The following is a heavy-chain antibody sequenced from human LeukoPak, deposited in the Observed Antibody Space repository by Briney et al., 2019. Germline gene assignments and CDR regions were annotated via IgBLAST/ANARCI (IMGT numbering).Heavy chain of an antibody. V-gene: IGHV3-33*01. CDR3: ARDHDFWSGYYIFGGGNWFDP. CDR2: IWYDGSNK. D-gene: IGHD3-3*01. J-gene: IGHJ5*02. CDR1: GFTFSSYG. Sequence: GGSLRLSCAASGFTFSSYGMHWVRQAPGKGLEWVAVIWYDGSNKYYADSVKGRFTISRDNSKNTLYLQMNSLRAEDTAVYYCARDHDFWSGYYIFGGGNWFDPWGQGTLVTVSS.